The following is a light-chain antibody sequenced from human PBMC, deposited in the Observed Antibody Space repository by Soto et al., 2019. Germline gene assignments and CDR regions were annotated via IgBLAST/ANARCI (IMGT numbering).Light chain of an antibody. CDR1: QSVSVNS. CDR2: AAS. J-gene: IGKJ3*01. V-gene: IGKV3-20*01. Sequence: EIVMTQSPATLSVSPGERATLSCRASQSVSVNSLAWYQQKGGQAPRLLIYAASTRATGVPDRFSGTGSGTDFALTISRLETDDSAVYYCQQYGSSPFTFGPGTKVDIK. CDR3: QQYGSSPFT.